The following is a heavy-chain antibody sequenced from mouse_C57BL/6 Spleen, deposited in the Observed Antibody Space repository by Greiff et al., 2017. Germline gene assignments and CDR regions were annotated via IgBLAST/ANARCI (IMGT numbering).Heavy chain of an antibody. CDR3: ARGEGNYDWYAMDY. D-gene: IGHD2-1*01. Sequence: VPLQQSGAELARPGASVKLSCKASGYTFTSSGISWVKQRTGQGLEWIGEIYPRSGNTYYNEKFKGKATLTADKSSSTAYMELRSLTSEDSAVYFCARGEGNYDWYAMDYWGQGTSVTVSS. J-gene: IGHJ4*01. CDR1: GYTFTSSG. CDR2: IYPRSGNT. V-gene: IGHV1-81*01.